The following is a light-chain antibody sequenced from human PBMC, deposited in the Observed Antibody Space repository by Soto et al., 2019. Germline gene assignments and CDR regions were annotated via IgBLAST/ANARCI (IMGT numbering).Light chain of an antibody. J-gene: IGKJ1*01. CDR2: GAS. CDR1: QSVSSTY. CDR3: QHYGSSLWT. Sequence: EIVMTQSPATLSLSPGERATLSCRASQSVSSTYLGWYQQKPGQAPRLLLSGASSRATGIPDRFSGSGSGTDFTLTISRLEPEDFAVYYCQHYGSSLWTFGQGTKVEIK. V-gene: IGKV3-20*01.